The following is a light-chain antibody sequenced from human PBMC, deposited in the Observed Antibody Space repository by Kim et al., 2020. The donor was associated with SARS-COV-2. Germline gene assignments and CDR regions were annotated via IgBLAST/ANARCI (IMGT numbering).Light chain of an antibody. CDR1: ESVKTY. V-gene: IGKV3-15*01. Sequence: EVVMTQSPATLSVSPGERATLSCRASESVKTYLAWYQQKPGQAPRLLIYGTSTRATGIPARFSGSGFGTEFTVTISSLQSEDVAVYYCQQHNDWPLTFGGGTKLEI. J-gene: IGKJ4*01. CDR2: GTS. CDR3: QQHNDWPLT.